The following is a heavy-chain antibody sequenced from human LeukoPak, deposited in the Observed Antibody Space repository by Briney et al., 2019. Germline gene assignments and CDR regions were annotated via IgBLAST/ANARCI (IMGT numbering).Heavy chain of an antibody. D-gene: IGHD3-3*01. CDR2: IIPIFGTA. Sequence: SVKVSCKASGGTFSSYAISWVRQAPGQGLEWMGGIIPIFGTANYAQKFRGRVTITADVSTSTAYMELSSLRSEDTAVYYCARAARQYYDFWSGYYPYNWFDPWGQGTLVTVSS. CDR1: GGTFSSYA. CDR3: ARAARQYYDFWSGYYPYNWFDP. V-gene: IGHV1-69*13. J-gene: IGHJ5*02.